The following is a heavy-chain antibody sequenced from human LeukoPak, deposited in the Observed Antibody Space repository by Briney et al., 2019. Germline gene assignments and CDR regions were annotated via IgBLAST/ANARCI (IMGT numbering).Heavy chain of an antibody. V-gene: IGHV1-18*01. CDR1: GYTFSSYG. CDR2: ISAYTGNT. D-gene: IGHD3-10*01. J-gene: IGHJ4*02. Sequence: ASVKVSCKAAGYTFSSYGITWVRQAPGQGLEWMGWISAYTGNTKYADTLQDRVTMTTDTSTNTAYMELRSLRSDDTAFYYCARGTYYPNYWGQGTLVTVSS. CDR3: ARGTYYPNY.